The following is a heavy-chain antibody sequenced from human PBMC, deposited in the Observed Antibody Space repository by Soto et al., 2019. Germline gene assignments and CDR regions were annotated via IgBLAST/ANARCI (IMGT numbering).Heavy chain of an antibody. CDR3: AREYEDLTSTFDY. CDR1: GLTFTGYS. J-gene: IGHJ4*02. D-gene: IGHD3-3*01. CDR2: ISSTTNYI. V-gene: IGHV3-21*01. Sequence: GGSLRLSCAASGLTFTGYSMNWVRQAPGKGLEWVSSISSTTNYIYYADSMNGRFTVYRDNAKNSVYLEMNSLSAEETTVYYCAREYEDLTSTFDYWGQGTLVTVSS.